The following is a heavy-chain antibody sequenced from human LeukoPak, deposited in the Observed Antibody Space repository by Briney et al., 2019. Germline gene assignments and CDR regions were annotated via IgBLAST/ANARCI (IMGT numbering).Heavy chain of an antibody. V-gene: IGHV3-30-3*01. CDR3: ARGTRVITAMVSD. J-gene: IGHJ4*02. Sequence: GGSLRLSCAASGFTFSSYAMTWVRQAPGKGLEWVAVISYDGSNKYYADSVKGRFTISRDNSKNTLYLQMNSLRAEDTAVYYCARGTRVITAMVSDWGQGTLVTVSS. CDR2: ISYDGSNK. CDR1: GFTFSSYA. D-gene: IGHD5-18*01.